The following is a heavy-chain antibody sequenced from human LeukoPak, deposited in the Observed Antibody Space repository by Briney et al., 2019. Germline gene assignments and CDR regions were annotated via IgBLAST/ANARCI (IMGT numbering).Heavy chain of an antibody. V-gene: IGHV4-59*12. Sequence: SETLSLTCTVSGGSISSYYWSWIRQPPGKGLEWIGYIYHSGSTYYNPSLKSRVTISVDRSKNQFSLKLSSVTAADTAVYYCARGRRYYDSSGRYFDFWGQGTLVTVSS. CDR1: GGSISSYY. J-gene: IGHJ4*02. CDR2: IYHSGST. D-gene: IGHD3-22*01. CDR3: ARGRRYYDSSGRYFDF.